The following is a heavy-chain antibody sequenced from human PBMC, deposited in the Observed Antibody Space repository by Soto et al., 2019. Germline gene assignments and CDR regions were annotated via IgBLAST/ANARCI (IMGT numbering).Heavy chain of an antibody. CDR3: VASLAASGLNWLDP. D-gene: IGHD6-13*01. Sequence: PSETLSLTCIVSGGSISEKYWNWVRQPPGNGLEWIGLIFANGHTDYNPSLKSRVTMSVDASKNQFSIRLTSMTAADTAVYYCVASLAASGLNWLDPWGRGTLVTVSS. CDR1: GGSISEKY. J-gene: IGHJ5*02. CDR2: IFANGHT. V-gene: IGHV4-4*07.